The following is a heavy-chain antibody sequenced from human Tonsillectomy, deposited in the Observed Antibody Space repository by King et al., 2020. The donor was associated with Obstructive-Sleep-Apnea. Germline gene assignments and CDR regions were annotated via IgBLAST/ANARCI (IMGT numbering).Heavy chain of an antibody. CDR3: AYYFWGLANCDAGDCYRNYYYGLDV. V-gene: IGHV3-23*04. Sequence: VQLVESGGGLVQPGGSLRLSCAISGLTFNSYAMIWVRQAPGKGLEWVSAISGIGDRTYYTDPVKGRFTVSRDNSINTLYLQMNSLRAEDSAVYFCAYYFWGLANCDAGDCYRNYYYGLDVWGQGTTVTVSS. CDR2: ISGIGDRT. J-gene: IGHJ6*02. CDR1: GLTFNSYA. D-gene: IGHD2-21*02.